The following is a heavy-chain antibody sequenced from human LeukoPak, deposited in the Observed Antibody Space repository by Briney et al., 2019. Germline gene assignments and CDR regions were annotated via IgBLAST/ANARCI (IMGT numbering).Heavy chain of an antibody. Sequence: SETLSLTCAVYGESFSGYYWTWIRHNPGRGLECIGKIDHSGSANYNPSTKRRVTISVDTPNNQLLLELSSVTAADTAVYYGARGRYCNTTNCPYVGGYYYMDVGGKGTTVIVS. D-gene: IGHD2-2*01. CDR1: GESFSGYY. CDR2: IDHSGSA. CDR3: ARGRYCNTTNCPYVGGYYYMDV. J-gene: IGHJ6*03. V-gene: IGHV4-34*01.